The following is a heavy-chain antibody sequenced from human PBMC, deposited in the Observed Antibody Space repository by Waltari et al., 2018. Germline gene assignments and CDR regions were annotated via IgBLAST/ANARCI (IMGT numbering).Heavy chain of an antibody. CDR3: ARDRGRGLYLDS. D-gene: IGHD2-15*01. Sequence: QVQLQESGPGLVKPSGTLSLTCGVSGDSMSGNYWWSWVRQPPGKGLEWIGQIHRSGRTNYNPPLGSRVTVSMDTSNRQISLELTSATAADTALYFCARDRGRGLYLDSWGRGILVTVSP. CDR2: IHRSGRT. V-gene: IGHV4-4*02. CDR1: GDSMSGNYW. J-gene: IGHJ4*02.